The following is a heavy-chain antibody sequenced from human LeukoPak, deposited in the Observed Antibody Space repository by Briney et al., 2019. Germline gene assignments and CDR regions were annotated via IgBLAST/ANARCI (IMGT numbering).Heavy chain of an antibody. V-gene: IGHV3-7*01. Sequence: GGSLRLSCAASGFTFSSYWMNWVRQAPGKGLERVANIKQDGSEKYYVDSVEGRFTISRDNAKTSLYLQMNSLRAEDTAVYYCARGGPHYDISSGYSYYYYMDVWGKGTTVTVSS. CDR2: IKQDGSEK. CDR1: GFTFSSYW. D-gene: IGHD3-3*01. J-gene: IGHJ6*03. CDR3: ARGGPHYDISSGYSYYYYMDV.